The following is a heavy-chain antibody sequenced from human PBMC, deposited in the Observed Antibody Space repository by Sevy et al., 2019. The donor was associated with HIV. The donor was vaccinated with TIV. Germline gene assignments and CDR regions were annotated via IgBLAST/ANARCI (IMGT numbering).Heavy chain of an antibody. D-gene: IGHD5-12*01. V-gene: IGHV1-18*01. CDR2: ISAHNDDT. Sequence: ASVKVSCKASGYPFTSYGITWVRQAPGQGLEWMGWISAHNDDTNYAQKLQGRVTMTTDTPTSTAYMELRGLRSDDTAVYYCAREMKGWLRSADFAYWGQGTLVTVSS. CDR3: AREMKGWLRSADFAY. CDR1: GYPFTSYG. J-gene: IGHJ4*02.